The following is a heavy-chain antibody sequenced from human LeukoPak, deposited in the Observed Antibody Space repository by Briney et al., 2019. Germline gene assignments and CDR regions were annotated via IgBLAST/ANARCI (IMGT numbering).Heavy chain of an antibody. CDR2: IGTAGDT. Sequence: QPGGAPRLSCAAPGFTFSSYDMHWVRQATGKSLEWVSAIGTAGDTYYPGSVKGRFTISRENAKNSLYLQMNSLRAGDTAVYYCARGGYYYDSSGYYSHLRYYGMDVWGQGTTVTVSS. CDR1: GFTFSSYD. D-gene: IGHD3-22*01. V-gene: IGHV3-13*04. J-gene: IGHJ6*02. CDR3: ARGGYYYDSSGYYSHLRYYGMDV.